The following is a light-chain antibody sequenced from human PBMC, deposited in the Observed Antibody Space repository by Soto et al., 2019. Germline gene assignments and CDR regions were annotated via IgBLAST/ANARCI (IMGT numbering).Light chain of an antibody. Sequence: DIQMTQSPYTLSASVGDRVTITYRASQSISSWLAWYQQKPGKAPKLLISDASNLQSGVPSRLSGSGSGTEFTLTIISLQPDDIATYYCQQYNNYWTFGQGTKVDIK. V-gene: IGKV1-5*01. CDR3: QQYNNYWT. CDR2: DAS. CDR1: QSISSW. J-gene: IGKJ1*01.